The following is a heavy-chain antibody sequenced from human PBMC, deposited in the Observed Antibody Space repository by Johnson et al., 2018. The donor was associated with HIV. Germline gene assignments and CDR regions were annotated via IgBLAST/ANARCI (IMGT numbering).Heavy chain of an antibody. CDR1: GFTFSDYY. Sequence: QVQLVESGGGLVKPGGSLRLSCAASGFTFSDYYMTWIRQAPGKGLEWVSYISSSGSTIDYADSVKGRFTISRDNSKNTLHLQMNSLRVEDTAMYYCAKDLGVAADPDAFDIGGQGTMVTVSS. CDR3: AKDLGVAADPDAFDI. V-gene: IGHV3-11*04. CDR2: ISSSGSTI. D-gene: IGHD6-13*01. J-gene: IGHJ3*02.